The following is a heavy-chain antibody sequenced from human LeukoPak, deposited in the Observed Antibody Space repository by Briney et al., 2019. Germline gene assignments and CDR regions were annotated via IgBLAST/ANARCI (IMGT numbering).Heavy chain of an antibody. CDR2: ISSSSSTI. V-gene: IGHV3-48*01. CDR3: ARGVVVVVAATYNWFDP. J-gene: IGHJ5*02. D-gene: IGHD2-15*01. CDR1: GFTFSSYS. Sequence: GGSLRLSCTASGFTFSSYSMNWVRQAPGKGLEWVSYISSSSSTIYYADSVRGRLTISRDNAKNSLYLQMNSLRAEDTAVYYCARGVVVVVAATYNWFDPWGQGTLVTVSS.